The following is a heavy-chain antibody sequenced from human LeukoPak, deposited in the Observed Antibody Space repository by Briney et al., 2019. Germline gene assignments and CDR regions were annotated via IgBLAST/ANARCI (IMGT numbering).Heavy chain of an antibody. CDR3: ARESSVTRDY. V-gene: IGHV3-21*01. CDR1: GFTFSSYS. J-gene: IGHJ4*02. Sequence: GGSLRLSCAASGFTFSSYSMNWVRPAPGKGLEWVSSISSSSSYKFHADSVKGRFTISRDNAKNTLFLQMNSLRAEETAVYYCARESSVTRDYWGQGTPVTVSS. D-gene: IGHD4-11*01. CDR2: ISSSSSYK.